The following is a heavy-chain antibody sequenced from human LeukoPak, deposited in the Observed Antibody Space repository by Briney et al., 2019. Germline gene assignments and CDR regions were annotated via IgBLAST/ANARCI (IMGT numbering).Heavy chain of an antibody. D-gene: IGHD5-12*01. V-gene: IGHV1-24*01. Sequence: ASVKVSCKVSGYSLSELSIHWVRQAPGKGLEWMGGFDPEDDEAIYAQSLQGRVTMTEDTSTDTAYMELSGLTSDDAAVYYCARVIVATIWLSGSDYWGQGTLVTVSS. CDR1: GYSLSELS. CDR3: ARVIVATIWLSGSDY. J-gene: IGHJ4*02. CDR2: FDPEDDEA.